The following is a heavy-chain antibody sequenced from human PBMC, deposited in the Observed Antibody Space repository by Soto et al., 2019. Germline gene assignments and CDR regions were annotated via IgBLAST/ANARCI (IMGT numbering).Heavy chain of an antibody. CDR1: GFTFSSYA. CDR2: ISGSGGST. J-gene: IGHJ4*02. D-gene: IGHD2-15*01. V-gene: IGHV3-23*01. CDR3: AKAPCGGGSCPIDPFDY. Sequence: EVQLLESGGGLVQPGGSLRLSCAASGFTFSSYAMSWVRQAPGQGLEWVSAISGSGGSTYYADSVKGRFTISRDNSKNTLYLQMNSLRAEDTAVYYCAKAPCGGGSCPIDPFDYWGQGTLVTVSS.